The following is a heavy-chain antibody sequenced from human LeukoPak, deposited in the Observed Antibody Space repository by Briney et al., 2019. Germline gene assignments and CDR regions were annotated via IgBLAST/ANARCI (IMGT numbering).Heavy chain of an antibody. J-gene: IGHJ4*02. CDR1: GGSISTHY. CDR2: IYYSGSA. D-gene: IGHD3-10*01. V-gene: IGHV4-59*11. CDR3: ARSYGSGNYYDY. Sequence: KPSETLPLTCTVSGGSISTHYWSWIRQPPGKGLEWIGYIYYSGSANYNPSLKSRVTISVDTSKNQFSLKLSSVTAADTAVYYCARSYGSGNYYDYWGQGTLVTVSS.